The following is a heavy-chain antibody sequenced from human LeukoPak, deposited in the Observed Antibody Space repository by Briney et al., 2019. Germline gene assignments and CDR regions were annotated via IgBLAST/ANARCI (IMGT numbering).Heavy chain of an antibody. V-gene: IGHV4-34*01. D-gene: IGHD4-11*01. Sequence: SETLSLTCAVYGGSFSGYYWSWIRQPPGKGLEWIGEINHSGSTNYNPSLKSRVTISVDTSKNQFSLKLSSVTAADTAVYYCARGETTVTTYGSWFGPGGQGTLVTVS. CDR3: ARGETTVTTYGSWFGP. CDR1: GGSFSGYY. J-gene: IGHJ5*02. CDR2: INHSGST.